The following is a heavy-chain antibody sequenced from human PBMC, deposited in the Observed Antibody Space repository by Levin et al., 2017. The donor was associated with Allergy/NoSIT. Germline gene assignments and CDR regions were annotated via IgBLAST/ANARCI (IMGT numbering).Heavy chain of an antibody. V-gene: IGHV3-13*01. CDR1: GFTFSAYD. Sequence: PGGSLRLSCAASGFTFSAYDMHWVRQATGKGLEWVSAIGTAGDTYYPGSVKGRFTISRENAKNSLYLQMNSLRAGDTAVYYCARVGSSGWYFDYWGQGTLVTVSS. D-gene: IGHD6-19*01. J-gene: IGHJ4*02. CDR2: IGTAGDT. CDR3: ARVGSSGWYFDY.